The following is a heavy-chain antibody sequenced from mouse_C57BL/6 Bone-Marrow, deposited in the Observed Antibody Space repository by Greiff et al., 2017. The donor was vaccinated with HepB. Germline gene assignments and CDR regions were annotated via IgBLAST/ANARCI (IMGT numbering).Heavy chain of an antibody. CDR1: GFNIKDYY. V-gene: IGHV14-2*01. J-gene: IGHJ1*03. Sequence: EVKLQESGAELVKPGASVKLSCTASGFNIKDYYMHWVKQRTEQGLEWIGRIDPEDGETKYAPKFQGKATITADTSSNTAYLQLSSLTSEDTAVYYCAHYYGSSPWYCDVWGTGTTVTVSS. CDR2: IDPEDGET. CDR3: AHYYGSSPWYCDV. D-gene: IGHD1-1*01.